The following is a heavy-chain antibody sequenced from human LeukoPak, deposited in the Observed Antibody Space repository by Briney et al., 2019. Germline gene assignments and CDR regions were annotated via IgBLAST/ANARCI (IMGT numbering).Heavy chain of an antibody. V-gene: IGHV3-23*01. Sequence: RESLRLSCAASGFTFSTYAMNWVRQAPGKGLEWVSGLSGNGDRTYYAESVKGRFVISRDNSKNTLYLQMNSLRAEDTAVYYCAKEESSGRAHAFDIWGQGTLVTVSS. CDR2: LSGNGDRT. CDR3: AKEESSGRAHAFDI. CDR1: GFTFSTYA. J-gene: IGHJ3*02. D-gene: IGHD3-10*01.